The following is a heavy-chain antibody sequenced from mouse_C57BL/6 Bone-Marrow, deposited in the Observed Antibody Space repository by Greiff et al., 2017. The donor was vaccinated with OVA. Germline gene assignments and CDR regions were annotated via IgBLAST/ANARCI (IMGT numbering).Heavy chain of an antibody. V-gene: IGHV2-9-1*01. CDR1: GFSLTSYA. CDR2: IWTGGGT. D-gene: IGHD2-5*01. J-gene: IGHJ3*01. Sequence: VKLQESGPGLVAPSQSLSITCTVSGFSLTSYAISWVRQPPGKGLEWLGVIWTGGGTNYTSALKSRLSISKDNSKSQVFLKMNSLQTDDTARYDCASLYYSNYEAYWGQGTLVTVSA. CDR3: ASLYYSNYEAY.